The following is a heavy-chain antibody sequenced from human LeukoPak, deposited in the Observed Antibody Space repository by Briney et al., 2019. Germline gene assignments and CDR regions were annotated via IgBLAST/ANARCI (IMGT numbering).Heavy chain of an antibody. Sequence: GGSLRLSCAASGFTFSSYAMSWVRQAPGKGLEWVSAISGSGGSTYYADSVKGRFTISRDNSKNTLYLQMNSLRAEDTAVYYCARDFEQLGNFDYWGQGTLVTVSS. V-gene: IGHV3-23*01. CDR2: ISGSGGST. D-gene: IGHD6-13*01. CDR3: ARDFEQLGNFDY. J-gene: IGHJ4*02. CDR1: GFTFSSYA.